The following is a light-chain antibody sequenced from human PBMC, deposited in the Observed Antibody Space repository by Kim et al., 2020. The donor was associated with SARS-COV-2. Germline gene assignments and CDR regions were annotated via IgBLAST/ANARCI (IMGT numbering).Light chain of an antibody. CDR1: NIGSKS. CDR3: QVWDSSSDVV. Sequence: VAQRKTARITCGGNNIGSKSVAWYQQKPGQAPVLVIYYDSDRPSGIPERFSGSNSGNTATLTISRVEAGDEADYYCQVWDSSSDVVFGGGTQLTVL. CDR2: YDS. J-gene: IGLJ2*01. V-gene: IGLV3-21*04.